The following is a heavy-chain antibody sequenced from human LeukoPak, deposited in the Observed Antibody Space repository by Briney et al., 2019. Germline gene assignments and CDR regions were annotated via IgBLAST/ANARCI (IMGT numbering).Heavy chain of an antibody. Sequence: SETLSLTCTVSGGSLSSGSYYWSWIPQPPRKGLGWIGRIYTSGSTNYNPSLKSRVTISVDTSKNQCSLKLSSVTAADTAVYYCARDRITMVRGVSTYYYYYYMDVWGKGTTVTVSS. CDR2: IYTSGST. CDR1: GGSLSSGSYY. D-gene: IGHD3-10*01. V-gene: IGHV4-61*02. J-gene: IGHJ6*03. CDR3: ARDRITMVRGVSTYYYYYYMDV.